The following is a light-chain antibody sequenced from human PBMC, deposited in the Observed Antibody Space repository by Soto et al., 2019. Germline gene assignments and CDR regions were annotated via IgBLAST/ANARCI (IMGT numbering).Light chain of an antibody. Sequence: QSVLTQPPSVSGAPGQTVTISCTGSTSNFGAGYDVHWYQQLPRTAPRLLIFGNNNRPSGVPDRFSGSKSATSASLAITGLQAEDVADYYCQSYDISLSAYVFGTGTKVTVL. J-gene: IGLJ1*01. CDR2: GNN. V-gene: IGLV1-40*01. CDR3: QSYDISLSAYV. CDR1: TSNFGAGYD.